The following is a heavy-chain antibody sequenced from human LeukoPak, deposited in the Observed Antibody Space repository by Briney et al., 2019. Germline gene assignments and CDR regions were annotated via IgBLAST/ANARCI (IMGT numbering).Heavy chain of an antibody. V-gene: IGHV1-69*13. J-gene: IGHJ3*02. CDR3: AVAYTSIVGAIGDHAFDI. D-gene: IGHD1-26*01. CDR2: IIPIFGAA. Sequence: SVKVSCKASGGTFSSYAISWVRQAPGQGLEWMGGIIPIFGAANYAQKFRGRVTITADESTSTAYMELSSLRSEDTAVYYCAVAYTSIVGAIGDHAFDIWGQGTMVTVSS. CDR1: GGTFSSYA.